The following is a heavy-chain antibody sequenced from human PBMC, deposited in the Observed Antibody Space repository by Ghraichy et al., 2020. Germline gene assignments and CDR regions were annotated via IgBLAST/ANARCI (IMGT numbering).Heavy chain of an antibody. D-gene: IGHD4-23*01. J-gene: IGHJ5*02. CDR3: ARHTWYGGNSGWFEP. CDR2: IYYSGST. V-gene: IGHV4-39*01. Sequence: SETLSLTCTVSGGSISSSSYYWGWIRQPPGKGLEWIGSIYYSGSTYYNPSLKSRVTISVDTSKNQFSLKLSSVTAADTAVYYCARHTWYGGNSGWFEPWGQGTLVTVSS. CDR1: GGSISSSSYY.